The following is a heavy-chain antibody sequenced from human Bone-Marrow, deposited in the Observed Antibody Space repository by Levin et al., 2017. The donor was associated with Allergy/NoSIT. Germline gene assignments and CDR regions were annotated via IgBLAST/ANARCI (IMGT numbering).Heavy chain of an antibody. CDR2: ISRTSSHI. D-gene: IGHD1-20*01. CDR3: ARGSTINWHLDFY. CDR1: GFTFSDHY. V-gene: IGHV3-11*05. Sequence: GGSLRLSCAASGFTFSDHYMMWIRQAPGKGLEWVSFISRTSSHINCADSVKGRFTISRDNANNALFLQMNSLRVEDTAVYYCARGSTINWHLDFYGGQGSLVTVSS. J-gene: IGHJ4*02.